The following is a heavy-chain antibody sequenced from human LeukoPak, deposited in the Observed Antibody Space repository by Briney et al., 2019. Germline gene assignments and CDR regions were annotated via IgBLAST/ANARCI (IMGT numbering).Heavy chain of an antibody. CDR3: VKRSTSGWFYFDY. CDR1: GFTFSRYA. Sequence: GGSLRLSCAASGFTFSRYAMTWVRQAPGKGREGVSSIGPSNGTTYYAESVKGRLTISRANSENTLYLQLNSLRADDTAIYYCVKRSTSGWFYFDYWGQGTLVTVSS. V-gene: IGHV3-23*01. D-gene: IGHD6-19*01. CDR2: IGPSNGTT. J-gene: IGHJ4*02.